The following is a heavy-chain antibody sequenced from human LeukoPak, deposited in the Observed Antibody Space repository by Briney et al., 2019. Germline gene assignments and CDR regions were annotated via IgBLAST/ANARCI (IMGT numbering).Heavy chain of an antibody. V-gene: IGHV4-34*01. CDR3: ARRVGYSYGPLYYFDY. CDR2: INHSGST. D-gene: IGHD5-18*01. J-gene: IGHJ4*02. CDR1: GGSFSGNY. Sequence: SETLSLTCAVYGGSFSGNYWSWIRQPPGKGLEWIGEINHSGSTNYNPSLKSRVTISVDTSKNQFSLKLSSVTAADTAVYYCARRVGYSYGPLYYFDYWGQGTLVTVSS.